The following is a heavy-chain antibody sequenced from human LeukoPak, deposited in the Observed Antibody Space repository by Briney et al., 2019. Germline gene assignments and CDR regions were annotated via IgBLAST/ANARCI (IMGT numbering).Heavy chain of an antibody. V-gene: IGHV1-8*01. CDR3: ARVEYCSGGSCYSRELNY. CDR2: MNPNSGNT. Sequence: ASVKVSCKASGYTFTSYDINWVRQATGQGLEWMGWMNPNSGNTGYAQKFQGRVTMTRNTSISTAYMELSSLRSEDTAVYYCARVEYCSGGSCYSRELNYWGQGTLVTVSS. D-gene: IGHD2-15*01. CDR1: GYTFTSYD. J-gene: IGHJ4*02.